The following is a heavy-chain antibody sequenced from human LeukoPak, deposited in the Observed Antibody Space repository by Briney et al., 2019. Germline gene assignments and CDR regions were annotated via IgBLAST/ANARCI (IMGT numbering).Heavy chain of an antibody. CDR1: GYTLTELS. D-gene: IGHD3-22*01. V-gene: IGHV1-24*01. J-gene: IGHJ4*02. Sequence: ASVKVSCKVSGYTLTELSMHWVRQAPGKGLEWMGGFGPEDGETIYAQKFQGRVTMTEDTSTDTAYMELSSLRSEDTAVYYCATYYYDSSGYFDYWGQGTLVTVSS. CDR2: FGPEDGET. CDR3: ATYYYDSSGYFDY.